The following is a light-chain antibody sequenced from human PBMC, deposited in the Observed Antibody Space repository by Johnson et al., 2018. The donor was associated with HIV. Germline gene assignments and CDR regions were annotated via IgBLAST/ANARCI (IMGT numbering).Light chain of an antibody. CDR2: ENN. J-gene: IGLJ1*01. V-gene: IGLV1-51*02. CDR1: SSNIGNNY. CDR3: GTWDSSLSAGV. Sequence: QSVLTHPPSVSAAPGQKVTISCSGSSSNIGNNYVSWYQQLPGTAPKLLIYENNKRPSGIPDRFSGSKSGKSATLGITGLQTGDEADYYCGTWDSSLSAGVFGTGTKVTVL.